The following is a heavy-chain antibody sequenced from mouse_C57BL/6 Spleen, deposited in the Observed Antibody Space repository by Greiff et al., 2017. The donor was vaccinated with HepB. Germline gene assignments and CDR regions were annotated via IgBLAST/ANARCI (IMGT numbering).Heavy chain of an antibody. CDR2: INPSSGYT. D-gene: IGHD1-1*01. J-gene: IGHJ4*01. CDR1: GSTFPSYW. V-gene: IGHV1-7*01. CDR3: ARLHYGSSLYYAMDY. Sequence: QVQLQQSGAELAKPGASVKLSCRASGSTFPSYWMHWVKQRPGQGLEWIGYINPSSGYTKYNQKFKDKATLTADKSSSTAYMQLSSLTYEDSAVYYCARLHYGSSLYYAMDYWGQGTSVTVSS.